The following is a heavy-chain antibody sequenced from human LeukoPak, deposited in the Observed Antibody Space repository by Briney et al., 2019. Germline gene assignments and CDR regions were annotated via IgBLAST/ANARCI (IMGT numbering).Heavy chain of an antibody. D-gene: IGHD6-13*01. CDR2: ISSDGSPK. CDR1: GFTFSDYT. V-gene: IGHV3-30-3*01. J-gene: IGHJ4*02. Sequence: PGRSLRLSCAASGFTFSDYTMHWVRQAPGKGLEWVAVISSDGSPKFYADSVKGRFTISRDNSYNTLYLQMNSLRPEDTAVYYCARDPPRGSWYGDYWGRGTLVTVSS. CDR3: ARDPPRGSWYGDY.